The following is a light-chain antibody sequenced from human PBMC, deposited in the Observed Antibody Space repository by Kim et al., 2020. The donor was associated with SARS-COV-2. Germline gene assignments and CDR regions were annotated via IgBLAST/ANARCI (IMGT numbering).Light chain of an antibody. J-gene: IGLJ2*01. V-gene: IGLV6-57*03. CDR2: EED. CDR3: QSYNRTNVV. CDR1: SGSIDDYD. Sequence: GKRLTSYCTRSSGSIDDYDVQWYRQRTGGVPTIVISEEDQRPSGVSDRFSGSIDNSSNSASLPISGLKTEDEADYYCQSYNRTNVVFGGGTKLTVL.